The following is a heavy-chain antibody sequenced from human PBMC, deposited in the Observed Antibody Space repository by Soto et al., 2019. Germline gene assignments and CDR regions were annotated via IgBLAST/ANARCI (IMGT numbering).Heavy chain of an antibody. CDR3: ARLYGLDAFDI. D-gene: IGHD3-16*02. J-gene: IGHJ3*02. V-gene: IGHV4-59*08. Sequence: SETLSLTCTVSGGSINSYYWSWIRQPPGKGLEWIGYIYYSGSTNYNPSLKSRVTISVDTSKNQFSLKLSSVTAADTAVYYCARLYGLDAFDIWGQGTMVPVSS. CDR1: GGSINSYY. CDR2: IYYSGST.